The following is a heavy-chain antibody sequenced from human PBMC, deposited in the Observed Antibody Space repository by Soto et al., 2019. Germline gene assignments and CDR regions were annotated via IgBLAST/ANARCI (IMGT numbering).Heavy chain of an antibody. CDR2: INTDGSTR. Sequence: EVQLVESGGGLVQPGGSLRLSCTASGFNFNIYWMHWVRQAPGKGPVWVSRINTDGSTRNYADSVKGRFTISRDNAENTLSLQMDSLSAEDTAVYYCARDRFWSGLGYYGMDVWGQGTTVTVSS. D-gene: IGHD3-3*01. J-gene: IGHJ6*02. CDR1: GFNFNIYW. CDR3: ARDRFWSGLGYYGMDV. V-gene: IGHV3-74*01.